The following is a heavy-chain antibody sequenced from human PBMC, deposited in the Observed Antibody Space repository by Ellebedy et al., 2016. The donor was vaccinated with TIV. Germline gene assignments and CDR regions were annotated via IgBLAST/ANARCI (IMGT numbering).Heavy chain of an antibody. CDR3: AAGTGYSDFDY. D-gene: IGHD2-15*01. V-gene: IGHV3-15*01. CDR2: IKGKTDGGTR. J-gene: IGHJ4*02. CDR1: GFIFSNAW. Sequence: GESLKISXAASGFIFSNAWRKWVRQAPGKGLGLVGRIKGKTDGGTRDFAAPVKGRFSISRDDSKKTVFLQMDSLKTEDTAVYYCAAGTGYSDFDYWGQGTLVTVSS.